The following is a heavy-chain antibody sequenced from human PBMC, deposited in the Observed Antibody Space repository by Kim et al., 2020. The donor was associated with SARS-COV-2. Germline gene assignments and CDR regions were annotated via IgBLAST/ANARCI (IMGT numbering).Heavy chain of an antibody. D-gene: IGHD2-15*01. CDR3: ARLSLGYCSGGSCPAGFDP. V-gene: IGHV4-59*13. CDR2: IYYSGST. CDR1: GGSISSYY. Sequence: SETLSLTCTVSGGSISSYYWSWIRQPPGKGLEWIGYIYYSGSTNYNPSLKSRVTISVDTSKNQFSLKLSSVTAADTAVYYCARLSLGYCSGGSCPAGFDPWGQGTLVTVSA. J-gene: IGHJ5*02.